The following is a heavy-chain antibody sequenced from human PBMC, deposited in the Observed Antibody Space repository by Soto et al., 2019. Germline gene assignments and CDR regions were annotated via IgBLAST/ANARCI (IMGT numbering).Heavy chain of an antibody. D-gene: IGHD3-16*01. V-gene: IGHV4-59*01. Sequence: SETLSLTCAVEGGSCSGFYWSCIRQPPGKGLEWIGYIYDSGSTNYNPSLKSRVTISVDTSKNQFSLKLSSVTAADTAVYYCARDLIKGGFDFWGQGTLVTVSS. CDR1: GGSCSGFY. J-gene: IGHJ4*02. CDR2: IYDSGST. CDR3: ARDLIKGGFDF.